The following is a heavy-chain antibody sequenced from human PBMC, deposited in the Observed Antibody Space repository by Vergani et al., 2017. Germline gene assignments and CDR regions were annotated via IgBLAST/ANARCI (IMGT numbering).Heavy chain of an antibody. D-gene: IGHD1-26*01. V-gene: IGHV5-10-1*03. CDR1: GYSFTSYW. J-gene: IGHJ3*02. CDR3: ARPSRKYSGRGGEAFDI. Sequence: EVQLVQSGAEVKKPGESLRISCKGSGYSFTSYWISWVRQMPGKGLEWMGRIDPSDSYTNYSPSFQGHVTISAEKSISTAYLQWSSLKASDTAMYYCARPSRKYSGRGGEAFDIWGQGTMVTVSS. CDR2: IDPSDSYT.